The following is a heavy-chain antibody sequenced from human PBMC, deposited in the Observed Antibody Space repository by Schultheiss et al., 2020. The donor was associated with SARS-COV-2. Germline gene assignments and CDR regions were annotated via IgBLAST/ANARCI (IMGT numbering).Heavy chain of an antibody. Sequence: GGSLRLSCATSGFSFSGSAMHWVRQAPGKGLEWVAIIWYDGSNKYYADSVKGRFTISRDTSKNTLYLQMNSLKAEDTAVYYCTRDAPKLGVAYWGQGTLVTVSS. CDR1: GFSFSGSA. V-gene: IGHV3-33*08. J-gene: IGHJ4*02. CDR2: IWYDGSNK. CDR3: TRDAPKLGVAY. D-gene: IGHD1-7*01.